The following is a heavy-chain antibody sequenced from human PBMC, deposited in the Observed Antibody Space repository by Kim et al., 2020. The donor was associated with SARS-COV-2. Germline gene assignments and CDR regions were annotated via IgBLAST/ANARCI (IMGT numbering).Heavy chain of an antibody. Sequence: GGSLRLSCAASGFTFDDYAMHWVRQAPGKGLEWVSGISWNSGSIGYADSVKGRFTISRDNAKNSLYLQMNSLRAEDTALYYCAKDIGIAAAGTRVGAFDIWGQGTMVTVSS. J-gene: IGHJ3*02. CDR2: ISWNSGSI. CDR1: GFTFDDYA. CDR3: AKDIGIAAAGTRVGAFDI. D-gene: IGHD6-13*01. V-gene: IGHV3-9*01.